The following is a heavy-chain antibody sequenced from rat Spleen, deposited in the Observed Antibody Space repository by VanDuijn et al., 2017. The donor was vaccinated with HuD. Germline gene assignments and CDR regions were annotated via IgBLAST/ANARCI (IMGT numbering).Heavy chain of an antibody. CDR2: ISYSGST. V-gene: IGHV3-1*01. J-gene: IGHJ3*01. D-gene: IGHD1-9*01. CDR3: AATYYGYASWFAY. CDR1: GYSITSNY. Sequence: EVQLQESGPGLVKPSQSLSLTCSVTGYSITSNYWGWIRKFPGNKMEWMGYISYSGSTSYNPSLKSRISITRDTSKNQFFLQLNSVTTEDTATYYCAATYYGYASWFAYWGQGTLVTVSS.